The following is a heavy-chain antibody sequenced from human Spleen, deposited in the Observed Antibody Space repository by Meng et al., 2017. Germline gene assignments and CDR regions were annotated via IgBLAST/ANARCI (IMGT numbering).Heavy chain of an antibody. J-gene: IGHJ5*02. V-gene: IGHV3-21*01. CDR2: ISSSSSYI. CDR3: ARSVGIVGATTWFDP. Sequence: GGSLRLSCAASGFTVSHNYMSWVRQAPGKGLEWVSSISSSSSYIYYADSVKGRFTISRDNAKNSLYLQMNSLRAEDTAVYYCARSVGIVGATTWFDPWGQETLVTVSS. CDR1: GFTVSHNY. D-gene: IGHD1-26*01.